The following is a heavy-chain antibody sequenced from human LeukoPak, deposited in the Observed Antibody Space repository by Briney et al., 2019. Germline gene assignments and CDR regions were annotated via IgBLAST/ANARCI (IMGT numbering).Heavy chain of an antibody. Sequence: PGGSLRLSCAASGCTFSSYSMNWVRQAPGKGLEWVSSISSSSSYIYYADSVNGRFTISRDNATNSLYLQMNSLRAEDTAVYYCARDHCSSTSCHDVYYYYGMDVWGKGTTVTVSS. CDR3: ARDHCSSTSCHDVYYYYGMDV. D-gene: IGHD2-2*01. J-gene: IGHJ6*04. V-gene: IGHV3-21*01. CDR1: GCTFSSYS. CDR2: ISSSSSYI.